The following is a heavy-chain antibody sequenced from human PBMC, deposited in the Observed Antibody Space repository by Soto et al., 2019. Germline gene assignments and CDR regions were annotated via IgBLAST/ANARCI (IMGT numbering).Heavy chain of an antibody. J-gene: IGHJ3*02. CDR3: ARGGRPDM. CDR1: GFTFSDSY. CDR2: ISSRGDSV. D-gene: IGHD1-26*01. Sequence: QVQLVESGGGLVKPGGSLRLSCGASGFTFSDSYMSWVRQAPGKGLERISYISSRGDSVYYADSVKGRLTMSRDNAKNSLYLLMNSLRADDTAIYYCARGGRPDMWGQGTMVTVSS. V-gene: IGHV3-11*01.